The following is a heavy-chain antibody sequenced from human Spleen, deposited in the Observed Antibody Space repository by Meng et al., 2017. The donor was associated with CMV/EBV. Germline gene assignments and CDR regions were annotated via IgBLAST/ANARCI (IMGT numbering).Heavy chain of an antibody. CDR1: GFTFSSYW. CDR3: ARDGKDRNRMTLFGVDPSGHFDY. D-gene: IGHD3-3*01. Sequence: GESLKISCAASGFTFSSYWMSWVRQAPGKGLEWVANIKQDGSEKYYVDSVKGRFTISRDNSKNTLYLQMNSLRAEDTAVYYCARDGKDRNRMTLFGVDPSGHFDYWGQGTLVTVSS. CDR2: IKQDGSEK. V-gene: IGHV3-7*03. J-gene: IGHJ4*02.